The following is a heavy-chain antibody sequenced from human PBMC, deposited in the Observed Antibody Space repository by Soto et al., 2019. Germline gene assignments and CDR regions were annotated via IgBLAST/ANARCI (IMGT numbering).Heavy chain of an antibody. J-gene: IGHJ4*02. CDR1: GGTFSSYA. Sequence: QVQLVQSGAEVKKPGSSVKVSCKASGGTFSSYAISWVRQAPGQGLEWMGGIIPIFGTANYAQKFQGRVTITADESTSTAYMELSSLRSEDTAVSYCARPNSSGYYYWSGPGGAFDYWGQGTLVTVSS. CDR2: IIPIFGTA. V-gene: IGHV1-69*01. D-gene: IGHD3-22*01. CDR3: ARPNSSGYYYWSGPGGAFDY.